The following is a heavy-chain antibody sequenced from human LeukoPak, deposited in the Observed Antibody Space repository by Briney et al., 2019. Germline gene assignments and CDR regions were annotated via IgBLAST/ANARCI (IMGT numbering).Heavy chain of an antibody. CDR1: GGSISSSSYY. Sequence: PSETLSLTCTVSGGSISSSSYYWGWIRQPPGKGLEWIGSIYYSGSTYYNPSLKSRVTISVDTSKNQFSLKLSSVTAADTAVYYCARVGATAGIGWFDPWGQGTLVTVSS. D-gene: IGHD6-13*01. V-gene: IGHV4-39*07. CDR2: IYYSGST. CDR3: ARVGATAGIGWFDP. J-gene: IGHJ5*02.